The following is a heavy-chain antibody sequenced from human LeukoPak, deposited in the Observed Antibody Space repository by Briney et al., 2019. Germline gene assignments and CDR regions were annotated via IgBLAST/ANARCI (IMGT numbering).Heavy chain of an antibody. CDR2: ISWNSGSI. J-gene: IGHJ4*02. CDR3: AKDNYDSSGYFDY. CDR1: RFTFDDYA. Sequence: PGGSLRLSCAASRFTFDDYAMHWVRQAPGKGLEWVSGISWNSGSIGYADSVKGRFTISRDNAKNSLYLQMNSLRAEDTALYYCAKDNYDSSGYFDYWGQGTLVTVSS. D-gene: IGHD3-22*01. V-gene: IGHV3-9*01.